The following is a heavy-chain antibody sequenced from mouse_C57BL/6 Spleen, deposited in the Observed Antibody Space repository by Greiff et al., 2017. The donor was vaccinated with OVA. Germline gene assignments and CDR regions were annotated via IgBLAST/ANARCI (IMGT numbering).Heavy chain of an antibody. CDR1: GFTFSDYY. CDR3: ARSPDPYYFDY. Sequence: EVHLVESGGGLVQPGGSLKLSCAASGFTFSDYYMYWVRQTPEKRLEWVAYISNGGGSTYYPDTVKGRFTISRDNAKNTLYLQMSRLKSEDTAMYYCARSPDPYYFDYWGQGTTLTVSS. J-gene: IGHJ2*01. CDR2: ISNGGGST. V-gene: IGHV5-12*01.